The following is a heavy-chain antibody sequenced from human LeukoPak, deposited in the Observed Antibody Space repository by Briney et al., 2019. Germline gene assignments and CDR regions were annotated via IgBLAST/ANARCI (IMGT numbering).Heavy chain of an antibody. J-gene: IGHJ4*02. V-gene: IGHV4-39*01. CDR2: IGYTGTT. CDR3: ARRMGSGATYPRTFDY. D-gene: IGHD2-8*02. Sequence: PSQTLSLTCTLTARSISTRNDYCGWLRQPPGKGLEWTVSIGYTGTTHPNPSLKTQFTLSLGTAKNQVSLTLSSVTAADTAVYFCARRMGSGATYPRTFDYWGQGSLVTVSS. CDR1: ARSISTRNDY.